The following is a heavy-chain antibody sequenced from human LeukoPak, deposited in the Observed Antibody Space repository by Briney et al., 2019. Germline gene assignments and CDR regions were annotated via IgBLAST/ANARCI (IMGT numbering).Heavy chain of an antibody. V-gene: IGHV4-34*01. CDR3: ARNTPYYYGSGSQWFDP. CDR2: INHSGST. J-gene: IGHJ5*02. CDR1: GGSFSGYY. D-gene: IGHD3-10*01. Sequence: SETLSLTCAVYGGSFSGYYWSWIRQPPGKGLEWIGEINHSGSTNYNPSLKSRVTISVDTSKNQFSLKLSSVTAADTAVYYCARNTPYYYGSGSQWFDPWGQGTLVTVSS.